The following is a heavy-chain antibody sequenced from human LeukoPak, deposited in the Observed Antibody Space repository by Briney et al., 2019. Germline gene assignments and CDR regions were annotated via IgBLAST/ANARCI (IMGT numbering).Heavy chain of an antibody. CDR1: GLTFSSYW. V-gene: IGHV3-7*01. CDR2: IKQDGSQK. CDR3: ATYTSSWDLDY. J-gene: IGHJ4*02. Sequence: GGSLRLSCAASGLTFSSYWMSWVRQAPGKGLAWVANIKQDGSQKYYVDSVKGRFTISRDNAKNSLYLQMNSVRAEDTAVYYCATYTSSWDLDYWGQGTLVTVSS. D-gene: IGHD6-13*01.